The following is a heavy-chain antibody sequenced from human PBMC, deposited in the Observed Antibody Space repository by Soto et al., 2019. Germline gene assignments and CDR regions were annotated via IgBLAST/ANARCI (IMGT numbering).Heavy chain of an antibody. Sequence: SETMSLTSTVSCGSSSSSSYYWGCIRKPPGKGLEWIGSIYYSGSTYYNPSLKSRVTISVDTSKNQFSLKLSSVTAADTAVYYCERAQTTIVVVGRRVQGTLVT. V-gene: IGHV4-39*01. D-gene: IGHD2-15*01. J-gene: IGHJ4*02. CDR1: CGSSSSSSYY. CDR3: ERAQTTIVVVGR. CDR2: IYYSGST.